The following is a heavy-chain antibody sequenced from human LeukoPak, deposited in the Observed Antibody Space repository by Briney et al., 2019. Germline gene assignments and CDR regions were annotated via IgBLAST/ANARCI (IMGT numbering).Heavy chain of an antibody. J-gene: IGHJ5*02. D-gene: IGHD2-2*01. Sequence: SETLSLTCTVSGYSISSSYYWSWIRQPPGKGLEWIGYIYYSGSTNYNPSLKSRVTISVDTSKNQFSPKLSSVTAADTAVYYCARGGIVVVPAATYNWFDPWGQGTLVTVSS. V-gene: IGHV4-61*01. CDR2: IYYSGST. CDR1: GYSISSSYY. CDR3: ARGGIVVVPAATYNWFDP.